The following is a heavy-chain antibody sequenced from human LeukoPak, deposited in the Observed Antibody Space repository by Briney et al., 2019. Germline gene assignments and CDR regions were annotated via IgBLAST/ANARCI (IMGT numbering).Heavy chain of an antibody. J-gene: IGHJ4*02. V-gene: IGHV1-18*01. D-gene: IGHD1-26*01. CDR1: GYTFTSYG. Sequence: ASVKVSCKASGYTFTSYGFSWVRQAPGQGLGWMGLISANNGNTNYSQKLQGSVTMTTDTTKSTAYMELRSLRSDDTAVYYCARWAYVGGHDCWGQGTLVTVSS. CDR2: ISANNGNT. CDR3: ARWAYVGGHDC.